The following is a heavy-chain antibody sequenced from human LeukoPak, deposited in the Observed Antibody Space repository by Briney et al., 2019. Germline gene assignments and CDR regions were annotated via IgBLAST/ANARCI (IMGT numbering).Heavy chain of an antibody. D-gene: IGHD6-19*01. CDR1: GFTFSSYA. CDR2: ISGSGGST. CDR3: AKGGSGWYGMTHFDY. Sequence: GGSLRLSCAASGFTFSSYAMSWVRQAPGKGLEWVSAISGSGGSTYYADSVKGRFTISRDNSKNTLYLQMNSLRAEDTAVYYCAKGGSGWYGMTHFDYWGQGTLVTVSS. J-gene: IGHJ4*02. V-gene: IGHV3-23*01.